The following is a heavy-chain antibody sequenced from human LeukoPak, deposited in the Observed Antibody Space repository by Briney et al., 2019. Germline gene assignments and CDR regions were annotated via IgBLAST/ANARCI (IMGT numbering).Heavy chain of an antibody. CDR3: ARSLDSSSPLGY. Sequence: GESLKISCKTSGYRFTNYWIGWVRQMPGKGLEWMGIIYPGDSDTRYSPSFQGQVTISVDKSISTAYLQWSSLKASDTAMYYCARSLDSSSPLGYWGQGTLVTVSS. V-gene: IGHV5-51*01. J-gene: IGHJ4*02. D-gene: IGHD6-13*01. CDR2: IYPGDSDT. CDR1: GYRFTNYW.